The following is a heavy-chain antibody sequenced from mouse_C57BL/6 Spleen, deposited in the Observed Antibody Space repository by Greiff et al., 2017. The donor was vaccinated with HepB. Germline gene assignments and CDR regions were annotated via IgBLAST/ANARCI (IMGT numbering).Heavy chain of an antibody. D-gene: IGHD1-1*01. CDR2: INPSNGGT. Sequence: QVQLQQPGTELVKPGASVKLSCKASGYTFTSYWMHWVKQRPGQGLEWIGNINPSNGGTNYNEKFKSKATLTVDKSSSTAYMQLSILTSEDSAVYYFARDDYYGSSYVWFAYWGQGTLVTVSA. V-gene: IGHV1-53*01. J-gene: IGHJ3*01. CDR3: ARDDYYGSSYVWFAY. CDR1: GYTFTSYW.